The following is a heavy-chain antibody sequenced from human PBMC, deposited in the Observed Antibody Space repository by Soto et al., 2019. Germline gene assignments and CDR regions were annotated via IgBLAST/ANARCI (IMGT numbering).Heavy chain of an antibody. J-gene: IGHJ5*02. CDR3: AREPAAVAWFDP. D-gene: IGHD6-13*01. Sequence: QVQLVQSGAEVKKPGASVKVSCKASGYSFTSYGITWVRQAPGQGLEWMGWINTYNGNTNYAQKLQGRITMTTDTSTSTAYMELRSLRSDDTAVYYCAREPAAVAWFDPWGQGTLVTVSS. V-gene: IGHV1-18*01. CDR2: INTYNGNT. CDR1: GYSFTSYG.